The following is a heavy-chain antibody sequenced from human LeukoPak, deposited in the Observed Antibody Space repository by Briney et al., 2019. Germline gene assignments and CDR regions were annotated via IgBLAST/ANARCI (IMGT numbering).Heavy chain of an antibody. V-gene: IGHV3-23*01. CDR3: AKSPYYYDSSGYYYFDY. J-gene: IGHJ4*02. CDR2: ISGSGGST. CDR1: GFTFSSYA. D-gene: IGHD3-22*01. Sequence: GGSLRLSCAATGFTFSSYAMSWVRQAPGKGLEWVSAISGSGGSTYYADSVKGRFTISRDNSKNTLYLQMNSLRAEDTAVYYCAKSPYYYDSSGYYYFDYWGQGTLVTVSS.